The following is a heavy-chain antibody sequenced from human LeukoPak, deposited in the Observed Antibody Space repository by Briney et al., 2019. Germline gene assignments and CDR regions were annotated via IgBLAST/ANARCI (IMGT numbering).Heavy chain of an antibody. D-gene: IGHD3-16*02. V-gene: IGHV3-11*01. J-gene: IGHJ4*02. CDR2: ISSSGSTI. CDR1: GFTFSDYY. Sequence: NPGGSLRLSCAASGFTFSDYYMSWIRQAPGKGLEWVSYISSSGSTIYYADSVKGRFTISRDNAKNSLYLQMNSLRAEDTAVYYCARGRRRYDYVWGSYRSSEYYFDYWGQGTLVTVSS. CDR3: ARGRRRYDYVWGSYRSSEYYFDY.